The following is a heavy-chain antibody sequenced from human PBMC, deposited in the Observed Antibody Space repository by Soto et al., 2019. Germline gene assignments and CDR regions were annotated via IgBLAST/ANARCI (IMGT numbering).Heavy chain of an antibody. J-gene: IGHJ4*02. CDR1: GFTFSSYA. D-gene: IGHD6-13*01. Sequence: GGSLRLSCAASGFTFSSYAMSCVRQAPGKGLEWVSAISGSGGSTYYADSVKGRFTISRDNSKNTLYLQMNGLRAEDTAVYYCPRRGPGTYFDYWGQGTLVTVSS. CDR3: PRRGPGTYFDY. CDR2: ISGSGGST. V-gene: IGHV3-23*01.